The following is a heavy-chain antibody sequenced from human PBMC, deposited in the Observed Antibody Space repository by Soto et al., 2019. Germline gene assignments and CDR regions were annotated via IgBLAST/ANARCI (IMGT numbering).Heavy chain of an antibody. J-gene: IGHJ6*02. D-gene: IGHD5-12*01. Sequence: PGWSLRLSCAASGFTFSSYGMHLVRQAPGKGLEWVAVIWYDGSNKYYADSVKGRFTISRDNSKNTLYLQMNSLRAEDTAVYYCARDPGYRSEDYYYGMDVWGQGTTVNGSS. V-gene: IGHV3-33*01. CDR3: ARDPGYRSEDYYYGMDV. CDR1: GFTFSSYG. CDR2: IWYDGSNK.